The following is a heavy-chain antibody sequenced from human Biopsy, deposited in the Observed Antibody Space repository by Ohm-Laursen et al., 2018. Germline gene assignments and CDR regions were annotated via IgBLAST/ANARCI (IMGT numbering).Heavy chain of an antibody. CDR2: ISRSVSHI. CDR1: GFSLRNFT. Sequence: SLRLSCTASGFSLRNFTINWVRQAPGKGLEWVSSISRSVSHILYAETLKGRFTSSRDNAKNSVYLQMNSLRVEDTGVYYCARGRTHLLPDHDWFDPWAREPWSPSPQ. J-gene: IGHJ5*02. D-gene: IGHD1-14*01. CDR3: ARGRTHLLPDHDWFDP. V-gene: IGHV3-21*06.